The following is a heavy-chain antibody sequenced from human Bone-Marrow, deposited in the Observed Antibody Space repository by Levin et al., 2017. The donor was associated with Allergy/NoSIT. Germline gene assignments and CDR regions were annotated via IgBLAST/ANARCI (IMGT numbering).Heavy chain of an antibody. D-gene: IGHD4/OR15-4a*01. CDR1: GFPFSDYG. J-gene: IGHJ4*02. CDR2: IYYDGINK. CDR3: ARTGAMSYSFDY. V-gene: IGHV3-33*01. Sequence: GGSLRLSCAASGFPFSDYGMHWVRQAPGKGLEWLAIIYYDGINKYYADSVRGRFIISRDNSKNTLFLQMNSLRAEDTAVYYCARTGAMSYSFDYWGQGTLVIVSS.